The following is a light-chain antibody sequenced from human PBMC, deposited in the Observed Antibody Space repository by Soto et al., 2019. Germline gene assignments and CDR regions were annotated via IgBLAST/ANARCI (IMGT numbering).Light chain of an antibody. CDR2: STT. CDR1: TGAVTSGSS. CDR3: ILSYCGAEHLV. J-gene: IGLJ3*02. Sequence: QAVVTQEPSLTVSPGGTVTLTCASSTGAVTSGSSANWFQQKPGQAPRSLIYSTTNKHSWTPARFSGSLLGGKAALTLSDGLPEDDDAEYCILSYCGAEHLVFGGGTKVTVL. V-gene: IGLV7-43*01.